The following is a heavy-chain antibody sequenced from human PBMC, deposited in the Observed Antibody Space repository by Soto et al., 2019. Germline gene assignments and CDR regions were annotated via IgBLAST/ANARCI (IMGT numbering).Heavy chain of an antibody. CDR1: GFTFSSYD. D-gene: IGHD4-17*01. J-gene: IGHJ5*02. CDR3: ARGRGSYGDYEENWFDP. V-gene: IGHV3-13*01. CDR2: IGTAGDT. Sequence: EVQLVESGGGLVQPGGSLRLSCAASGFTFSSYDMHWVRQATGKGLEWVSAIGTAGDTYYPGSVKGRFTISRENAKNSLYLQMNSLRADDTAVYYCARGRGSYGDYEENWFDPWGQGTLVTVSS.